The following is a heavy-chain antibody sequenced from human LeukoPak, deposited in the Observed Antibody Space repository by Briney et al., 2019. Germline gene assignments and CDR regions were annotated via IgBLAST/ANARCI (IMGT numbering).Heavy chain of an antibody. J-gene: IGHJ6*02. CDR2: MNPNSGNT. V-gene: IGHV1-8*01. Sequence: ASVKVSSKASGYTFTSYDINWVRQATGQGLEWMGWMNPNSGNTGYAQKFQGRVTMTRNTSISTAYMELSSLRSEDTAVYYCARGPPTLAYCSGGSCYHRPKTYYYYGMDVWGQGTTVTVSS. D-gene: IGHD2-15*01. CDR3: ARGPPTLAYCSGGSCYHRPKTYYYYGMDV. CDR1: GYTFTSYD.